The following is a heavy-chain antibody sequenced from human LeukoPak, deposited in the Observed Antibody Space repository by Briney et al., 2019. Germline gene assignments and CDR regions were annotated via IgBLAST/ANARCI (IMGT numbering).Heavy chain of an antibody. CDR2: INPNSGGT. D-gene: IGHD3-10*01. J-gene: IGHJ5*02. CDR1: GYTFTGYY. Sequence: AASVKVSCKASGYTFTGYYMHWVRQAPGQGLEWMGWINPNSGGTNYAQKFQGRVTMTRDTSISTAYMELSRLRSDDTAVYYCARRGSGKKIWFDPWGQGTLVTVSS. V-gene: IGHV1-2*02. CDR3: ARRGSGKKIWFDP.